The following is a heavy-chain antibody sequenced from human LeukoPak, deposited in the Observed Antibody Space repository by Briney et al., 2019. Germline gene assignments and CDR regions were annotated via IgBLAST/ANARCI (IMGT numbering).Heavy chain of an antibody. J-gene: IGHJ4*02. Sequence: PGGSLRLSCAASGFTFSSYSMNWVRQAPGKGLEWVSSISSSSSYIYYADSVKGRFTISRDNTKNSLYLKMNSLRAEDTAVYYCASFGGSGWDFDYWGQGTLVTVSS. CDR2: ISSSSSYI. CDR3: ASFGGSGWDFDY. D-gene: IGHD6-19*01. CDR1: GFTFSSYS. V-gene: IGHV3-21*01.